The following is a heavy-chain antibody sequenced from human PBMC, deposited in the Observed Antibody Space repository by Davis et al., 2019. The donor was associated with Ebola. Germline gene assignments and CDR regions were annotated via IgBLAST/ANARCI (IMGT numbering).Heavy chain of an antibody. V-gene: IGHV3-30*02. Sequence: GESLKISCAASGFTFSSYGMYWVRQAPGKGLEWVAFIRYDGTNKYYADSVKGRFTISRENSKATLDLQMNSLRAEDTAVYYCAKGDNSGWYGVDYWGQGTLVTVSS. CDR3: AKGDNSGWYGVDY. CDR1: GFTFSSYG. D-gene: IGHD6-19*01. CDR2: IRYDGTNK. J-gene: IGHJ4*02.